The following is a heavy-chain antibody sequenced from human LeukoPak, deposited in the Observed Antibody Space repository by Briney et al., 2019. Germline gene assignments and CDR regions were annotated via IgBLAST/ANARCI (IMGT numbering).Heavy chain of an antibody. CDR3: AREVTDSSGYMRFDY. V-gene: IGHV3-30*04. J-gene: IGHJ4*02. Sequence: GEPLRLSCSASGFTFRSYAMHWLRQAPGKGLVGVSVISYDGSNKNYADSVKGRFTITRDNSKNTLYLQMNSLRAEDTAVYYCAREVTDSSGYMRFDYWGQGTLVTVSS. CDR1: GFTFRSYA. CDR2: ISYDGSNK. D-gene: IGHD3-22*01.